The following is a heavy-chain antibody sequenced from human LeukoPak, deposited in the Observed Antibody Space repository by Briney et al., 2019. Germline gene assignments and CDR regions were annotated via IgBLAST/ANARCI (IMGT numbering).Heavy chain of an antibody. CDR3: ARRDGYNSPLDY. CDR2: IIPILGIA. CDR1: GGTFSSYA. V-gene: IGHV1-69*04. D-gene: IGHD5-24*01. Sequence: SVKVSRKASGGTFSSYAISWVRQAPGQGLEWMGRIIPILGIANYAQKFQGRVTITADKSTSTAYMELSSLRSEDTAVYYCARRDGYNSPLDYWGQGTLVTVSS. J-gene: IGHJ4*02.